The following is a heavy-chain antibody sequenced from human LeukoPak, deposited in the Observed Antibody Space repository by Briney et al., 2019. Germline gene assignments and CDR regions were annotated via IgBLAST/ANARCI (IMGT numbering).Heavy chain of an antibody. CDR2: FDPEDGER. V-gene: IGHV1-24*01. CDR1: GYILTGLS. J-gene: IGHJ4*02. D-gene: IGHD2-8*01. CDR3: ATETTACTLDY. Sequence: ASVKVSCKVSGYILTGLSMHWVRQAPGKGLEWMGGFDPEDGERIYAQKFQGRVTMTEDTSTDTAYMELSSLRSDDTAVYYCATETTACTLDYWGQGTLVTVSS.